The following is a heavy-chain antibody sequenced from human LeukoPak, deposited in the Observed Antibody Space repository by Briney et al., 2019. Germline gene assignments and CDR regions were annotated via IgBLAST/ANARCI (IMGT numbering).Heavy chain of an antibody. J-gene: IGHJ4*02. CDR1: GFTFDDYA. Sequence: SLRLSCAASGFTFDDYAMHWVRQAPGKGLEWVSGISWNSGSIGYADSVKGRFTISRDNAKNSLYLQMNSLRAEDTALYYCAKAHIVVVVAAGFDYWGQGTLVTVSS. CDR3: AKAHIVVVVAAGFDY. V-gene: IGHV3-9*01. D-gene: IGHD2-15*01. CDR2: ISWNSGSI.